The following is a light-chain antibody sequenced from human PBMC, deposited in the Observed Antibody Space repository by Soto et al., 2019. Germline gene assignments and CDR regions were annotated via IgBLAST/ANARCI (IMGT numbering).Light chain of an antibody. V-gene: IGKV3-15*01. Sequence: PGERATLSCRASQSVSSNLAWHQQKPGQAPRIIMYDASTRATGIPARFSGSGSGTEFTLTISSLQSEDFAVYYCQQYHNWPITFGQGTRLEIK. CDR2: DAS. CDR3: QQYHNWPIT. J-gene: IGKJ5*01. CDR1: QSVSSN.